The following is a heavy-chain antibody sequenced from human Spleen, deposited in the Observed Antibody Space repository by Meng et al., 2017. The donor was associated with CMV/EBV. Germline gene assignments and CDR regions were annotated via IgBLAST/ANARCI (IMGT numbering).Heavy chain of an antibody. CDR2: IYWHGDK. CDR1: SLTTSGVG. D-gene: IGHD1-7*01. Sequence: SLTTSGVGVGWIRQPPGKALGWFALIYWHGDKRYSPSLKSRLTITEDTSKNQVFLTMTNMDPVDTATYYCAHSPPLRNWNSPSSWFDPWGQGTLVTVSS. V-gene: IGHV2-5*01. CDR3: AHSPPLRNWNSPSSWFDP. J-gene: IGHJ5*02.